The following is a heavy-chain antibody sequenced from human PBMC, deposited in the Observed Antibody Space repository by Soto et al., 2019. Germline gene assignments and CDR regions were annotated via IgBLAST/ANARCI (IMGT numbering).Heavy chain of an antibody. CDR3: ARAHYGDYGYGMDV. D-gene: IGHD4-17*01. J-gene: IGHJ6*02. Sequence: LLPLSLTCAVSGGSISSVGYSWSWIRQPPGKGLEWIGYIYHSGTTYYNRSLKSRVTIPVDRSKNQFSLKLSSVTAADTAVYYCARAHYGDYGYGMDVWGQGTTVTVS. CDR1: GGSISSVGYS. V-gene: IGHV4-30-2*01. CDR2: IYHSGTT.